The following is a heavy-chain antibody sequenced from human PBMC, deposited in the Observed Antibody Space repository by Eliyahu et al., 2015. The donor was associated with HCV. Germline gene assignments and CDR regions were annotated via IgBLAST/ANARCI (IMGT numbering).Heavy chain of an antibody. CDR2: INHSGST. CDR1: GGSFSGYY. Sequence: QVQLQQWGAGLLKPSETLSLTCAVYGGSFSGYYWSWIRQPPGKGLEWIGEINHSGSTNYNPSLKSRVTISVDTSKNQFSLKLSSVTAADTAVYYCAIFRQLVGSSRSEWDYWGQGTLVTVSS. D-gene: IGHD6-6*01. CDR3: AIFRQLVGSSRSEWDY. V-gene: IGHV4-34*01. J-gene: IGHJ4*02.